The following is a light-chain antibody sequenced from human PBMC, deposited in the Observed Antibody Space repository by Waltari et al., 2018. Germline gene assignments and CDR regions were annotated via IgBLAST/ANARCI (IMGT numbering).Light chain of an antibody. CDR3: QVWDGITDHWV. CDR1: HLARKS. Sequence: SYVLTQPPSVSVAPGETATAPCGGAHLARKSVAWFQSKPGQAPVLVLYDDIDRPSGIPERFSGSNSGNTATLTISRVEGGDEADYYCQVWDGITDHWVFGGGTKLSVL. CDR2: DDI. V-gene: IGLV3-21*02. J-gene: IGLJ3*02.